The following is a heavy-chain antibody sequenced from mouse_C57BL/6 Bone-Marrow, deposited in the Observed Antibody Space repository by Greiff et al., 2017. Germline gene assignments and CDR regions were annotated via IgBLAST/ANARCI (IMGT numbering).Heavy chain of an antibody. CDR1: GYTFTDYY. D-gene: IGHD1-1*01. V-gene: IGHV1-26*01. Sequence: VQLQQSGPELVKPWASVKISCKASGYTFTDYYMNWVKQSHGKSLEWIGDINPNNGGTSYNQKFKGKATLTVDKSSSTAYMELRSLTSEDSAVYYCARSLYYYGSSLDYWGQGTTLTVSS. CDR3: ARSLYYYGSSLDY. CDR2: INPNNGGT. J-gene: IGHJ2*01.